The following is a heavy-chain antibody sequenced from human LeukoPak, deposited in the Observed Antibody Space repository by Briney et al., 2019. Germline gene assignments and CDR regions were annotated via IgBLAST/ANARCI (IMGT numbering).Heavy chain of an antibody. CDR1: GYSFTNSW. V-gene: IGHV5-51*01. D-gene: IGHD2-2*02. J-gene: IGHJ4*02. CDR3: SRQGCTTTSCHTIDS. CDR2: INPADSEI. Sequence: GESLKISCKGSGYSFTNSWIGWVRQMPGKGLELMGIINPADSEIRYSPSFQGQVTIPVDKSISTAYLQWSSLKASDTAMYYCSRQGCTTTSCHTIDSWGQGTLVTVSS.